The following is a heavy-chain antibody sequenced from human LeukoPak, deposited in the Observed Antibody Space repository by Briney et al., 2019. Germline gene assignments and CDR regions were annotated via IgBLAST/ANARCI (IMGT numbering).Heavy chain of an antibody. D-gene: IGHD3-22*01. CDR2: ISSSSRYI. CDR1: RFTFSSYS. CDR3: ARDFYDSSGYQPHFDL. J-gene: IGHJ2*01. Sequence: PGGSLRLSCAAYRFTFSSYSMNWVRQAPGKGLEWVSSISSSSRYIYYADSGKGRFTISRDNAKSSLYLQMNSLRAEDTAVYYCARDFYDSSGYQPHFDLWGRGTLVTVSS. V-gene: IGHV3-21*01.